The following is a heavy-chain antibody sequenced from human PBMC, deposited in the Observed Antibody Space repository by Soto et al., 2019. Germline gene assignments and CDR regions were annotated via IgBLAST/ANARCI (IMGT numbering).Heavy chain of an antibody. Sequence: GPSVKVSCKASGGTFSSYAISWVRQAPGQGLEWMGGIIPIFGTANYAQKFQGRVTITADKSTSTAYMELSSLRSEDTAVYYCARGLSGSYLTYFDYWGQGTLVTVSS. CDR1: GGTFSSYA. D-gene: IGHD1-26*01. CDR3: ARGLSGSYLTYFDY. CDR2: IIPIFGTA. V-gene: IGHV1-69*06. J-gene: IGHJ4*02.